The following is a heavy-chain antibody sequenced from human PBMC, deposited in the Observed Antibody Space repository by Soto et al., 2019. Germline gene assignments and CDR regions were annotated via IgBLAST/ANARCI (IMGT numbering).Heavy chain of an antibody. CDR1: GDSIGGVGYS. CDR3: ARAQFYSGSGNYNNLMFDA. V-gene: IGHV4-30-2*01. D-gene: IGHD3-10*01. CDR2: MYHSGTF. J-gene: IGHJ5*02. Sequence: PSETLSLTCAVSGDSIGGVGYSWSWIRQPPGGGLEWIGYMYHSGTFLKSPSLKTRLTMSLDMSKNQFSLTLNSMTAADTAVYYCARAQFYSGSGNYNNLMFDAWGQGIQVTVSS.